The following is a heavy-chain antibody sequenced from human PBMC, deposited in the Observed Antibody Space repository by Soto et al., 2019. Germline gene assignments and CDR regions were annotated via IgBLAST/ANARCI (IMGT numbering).Heavy chain of an antibody. CDR1: GGSFSGDY. CDR2: INHSGST. Sequence: TLSLTCAVYGGSFSGDYWSWIRQPPGKGLEWIGEINHSGSTNYNPSLKSRVTISVDTSKNQFSLKLSSVTAADTAVYYCARDSPRRRELLGSDYWGQGTLVTVSS. J-gene: IGHJ4*02. D-gene: IGHD1-7*01. V-gene: IGHV4-34*01. CDR3: ARDSPRRRELLGSDY.